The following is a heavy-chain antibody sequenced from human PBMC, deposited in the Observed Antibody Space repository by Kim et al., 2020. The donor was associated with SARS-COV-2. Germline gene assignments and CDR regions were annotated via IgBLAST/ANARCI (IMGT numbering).Heavy chain of an antibody. V-gene: IGHV3-11*01. D-gene: IGHD6-13*01. J-gene: IGHJ4*02. CDR3: ARAKKLVPGLDY. Sequence: YYEASVKGRFTISRDNAKNSLYLQMNSLRAEDTAVYYCARAKKLVPGLDYWGQGTLVTVSS.